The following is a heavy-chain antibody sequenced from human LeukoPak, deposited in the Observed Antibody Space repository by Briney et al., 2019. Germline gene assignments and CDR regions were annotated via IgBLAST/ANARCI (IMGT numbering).Heavy chain of an antibody. CDR3: AKVARMSFDP. D-gene: IGHD2-8*01. J-gene: IGHJ5*02. CDR1: GFTFSSYA. Sequence: GGSLRLSCAASGFTFSSYAMSWVRQAPGKGLEWVSAIIGCDGGTYYADSVKGRFTISRDNSKNTLYLQMNSLRAEDTAVYYCAKVARMSFDPWGQETLVTVSS. V-gene: IGHV3-23*01. CDR2: IIGCDGGT.